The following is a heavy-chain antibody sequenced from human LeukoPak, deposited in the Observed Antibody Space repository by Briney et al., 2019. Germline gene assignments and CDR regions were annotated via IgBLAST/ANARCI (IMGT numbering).Heavy chain of an antibody. CDR1: GYTFTGYY. V-gene: IGHV1-2*02. CDR3: ARVRYRLAETYIDD. J-gene: IGHJ4*02. D-gene: IGHD3-16*01. CDR2: INPNSVGT. Sequence: ASVKVSCKASGYTFTGYYMHWVRQAPGQGLEWMGWINPNSVGTNYAQKFQGRVTMTRDTSISTAYMELRRLRSDDTAVYYCARVRYRLAETYIDDWGQGTLVTVSS.